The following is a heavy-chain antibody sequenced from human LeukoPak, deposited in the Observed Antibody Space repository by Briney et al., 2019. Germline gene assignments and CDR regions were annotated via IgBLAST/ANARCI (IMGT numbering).Heavy chain of an antibody. CDR3: ARDFSQSWYYYDSSCYRLGYYFDY. V-gene: IGHV6-1*01. J-gene: IGHJ4*02. Sequence: SQTLSLTCAISGDSVSSNSAAWNWIRQSPSRGLEWLGRTYYRSKWYNDYAVSVKSRITINPDTSKNQFSLQLNSVTAADTAVYYCARDFSQSWYYYDSSCYRLGYYFDYWGQGTLVTVSS. CDR2: TYYRSKWYN. D-gene: IGHD3-22*01. CDR1: GDSVSSNSAA.